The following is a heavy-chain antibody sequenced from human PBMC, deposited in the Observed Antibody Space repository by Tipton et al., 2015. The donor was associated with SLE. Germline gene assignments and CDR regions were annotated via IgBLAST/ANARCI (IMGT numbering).Heavy chain of an antibody. CDR2: MYSGGST. CDR1: GASMRSSY. Sequence: LRLSCTVSGASMRSSYWSWIRQPPGKGLEWIASMYSGGSTNYNPSLKSRVTISLDTSKNQFSLKLSSVTAADTAVYYCARGELIGWFDPWGQGTLVTVSS. J-gene: IGHJ5*02. CDR3: ARGELIGWFDP. V-gene: IGHV4-59*01. D-gene: IGHD2-21*01.